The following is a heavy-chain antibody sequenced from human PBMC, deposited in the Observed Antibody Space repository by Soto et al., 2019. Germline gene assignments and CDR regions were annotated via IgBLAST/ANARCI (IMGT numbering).Heavy chain of an antibody. CDR1: GFTFSSYW. V-gene: IGHV3-7*01. J-gene: IGHJ4*02. D-gene: IGHD4-17*01. CDR3: ARYRSDYGDYTCPDY. Sequence: EVQLVESGGGLVQPGGSLRLSCAASGFTFSSYWMSWVRQAPGKGLEWVANIKQDGSEKYYVDSVKGRFTISSDNAKNSLYLQRNSLRSDDTAVYYCARYRSDYGDYTCPDYCGQRTLDTVSS. CDR2: IKQDGSEK.